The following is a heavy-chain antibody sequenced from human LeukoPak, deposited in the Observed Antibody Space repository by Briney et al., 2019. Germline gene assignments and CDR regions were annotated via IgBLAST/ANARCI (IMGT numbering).Heavy chain of an antibody. CDR3: ARSGYYGSHDY. CDR2: IKQDGSEK. Sequence: GGSLRLSCAVSGFTFSDYWMSWVRQAPGKGLEWVANIKQDGSEKYYVDSVKGRFTISRDNAKNSLYLQMNSLRAEDTAVYYCARSGYYGSHDYWGQGTLVTVSS. J-gene: IGHJ4*02. V-gene: IGHV3-7*01. D-gene: IGHD3-10*01. CDR1: GFTFSDYW.